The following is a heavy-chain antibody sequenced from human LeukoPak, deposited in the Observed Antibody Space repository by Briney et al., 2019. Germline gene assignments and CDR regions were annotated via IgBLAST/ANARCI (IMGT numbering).Heavy chain of an antibody. V-gene: IGHV4-59*08. CDR3: ARHWLTGGIYH. CDR1: GGSISSYY. CDR2: IYYSGST. Sequence: SETLSLTCTVSGGSISSYYWSWIRQPPGKGLEWIGYIYYSGSTNYNPSLKSRVTISVDTSKNQFSLKLSSVTAVDTAVYYCARHWLTGGIYHWGQGTLVTVSS. D-gene: IGHD3-9*01. J-gene: IGHJ4*02.